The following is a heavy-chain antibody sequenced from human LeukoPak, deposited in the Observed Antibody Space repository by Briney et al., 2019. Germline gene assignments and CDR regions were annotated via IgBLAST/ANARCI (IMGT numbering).Heavy chain of an antibody. CDR1: GYSFTSYW. D-gene: IGHD4-23*01. J-gene: IGHJ4*02. CDR2: MYTGASHT. CDR3: GRHLYGGNSAIDY. Sequence: GAPLQISCKGSGYSFTSYWIGWVRQMPGKGLEWMGIMYTGASHTRYSPSFQGQVTISVDKSISTAYLQWSSLKASDTAMYYCGRHLYGGNSAIDYWGQGTLVTVSS. V-gene: IGHV5-51*01.